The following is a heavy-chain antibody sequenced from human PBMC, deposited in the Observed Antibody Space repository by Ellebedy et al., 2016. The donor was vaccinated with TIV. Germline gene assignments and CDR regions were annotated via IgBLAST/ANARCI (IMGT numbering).Heavy chain of an antibody. D-gene: IGHD1-26*01. CDR1: GGSIDISTYY. CDR3: ARHGTVGPTAYYYYSGLDV. V-gene: IGHV4-39*01. CDR2: IYYSGTT. Sequence: MPSETLSLTCNVSGGSIDISTYYWAWLRQPPGKGLEWIGSIYYSGTTYYNPSLKSRVTISADTPKNQFSLRLKSVTAADTATYFCARHGTVGPTAYYYYSGLDVWGLGTTVTVSS. J-gene: IGHJ6*02.